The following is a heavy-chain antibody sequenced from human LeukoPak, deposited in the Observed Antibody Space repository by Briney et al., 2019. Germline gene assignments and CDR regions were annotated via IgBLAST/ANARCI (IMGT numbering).Heavy chain of an antibody. CDR3: TRFSTASSRPAYY. D-gene: IGHD2-21*01. V-gene: IGHV4-38-2*01. CDR2: IYHSGIT. J-gene: IGHJ4*02. Sequence: SETLSLTCAVSGYSISTGYYWGWIRQSPGKGLEWIGNIYHSGITHYNPFLQGRVTLSVDTSKNQFSLNLNSVTAADTAVYYCTRFSTASSRPAYYWGQGTLVIVSS. CDR1: GYSISTGYY.